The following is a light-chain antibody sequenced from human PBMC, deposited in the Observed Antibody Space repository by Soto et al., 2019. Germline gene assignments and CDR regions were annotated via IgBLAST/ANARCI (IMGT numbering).Light chain of an antibody. Sequence: SVLTQPASVSRSPGQSITISCTGTSSDVGIYNYVSWYQQQPSKAPKLMIYQVTNRPSGVSNRFSGSKSGNTASLTISGLQAEDEADYYCSSYTGSTNYVFGTGTKVTVL. J-gene: IGLJ1*01. CDR2: QVT. V-gene: IGLV2-14*01. CDR3: SSYTGSTNYV. CDR1: SSDVGIYNY.